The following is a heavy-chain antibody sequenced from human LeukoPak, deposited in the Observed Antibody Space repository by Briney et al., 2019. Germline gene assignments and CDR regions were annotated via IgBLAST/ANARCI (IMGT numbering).Heavy chain of an antibody. CDR1: GFTFTDYW. J-gene: IGHJ4*02. D-gene: IGHD3-16*01. CDR2: INTDTRGT. Sequence: GGSLRHSCAASGFTFTDYWMHWVRQAPGKGLVWVSIINTDTRGTYYADSVKVRFTISRDNAKNTLSLQMNSLRAEDTAVYYCARAGAYRFDYWGQGTLVTVSS. V-gene: IGHV3-74*01. CDR3: ARAGAYRFDY.